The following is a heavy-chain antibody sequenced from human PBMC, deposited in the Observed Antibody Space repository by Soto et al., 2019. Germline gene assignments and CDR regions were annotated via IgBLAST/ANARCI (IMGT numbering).Heavy chain of an antibody. CDR1: GFTVSSNY. J-gene: IGHJ3*02. CDR3: ARDSSAETGAIDI. V-gene: IGHV3-53*01. CDR2: IYSGGST. Sequence: EVQLVESGGGLIQPGGSLRLSCAASGFTVSSNYMSCVRQAPGKGLEWVSVIYSGGSTYYADSVKGRFTISRDNSKNTLYLQMNSLRAEDTAVYYCARDSSAETGAIDIWGQGTMVTVSS.